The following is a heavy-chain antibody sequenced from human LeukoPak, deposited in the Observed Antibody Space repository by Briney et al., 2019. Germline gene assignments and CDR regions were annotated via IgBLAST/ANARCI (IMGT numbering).Heavy chain of an antibody. D-gene: IGHD6-13*01. J-gene: IGHJ4*02. CDR1: GYSFTSYG. Sequence: GESLKISCKGSGYSFTSYGIGWVRQMPGKGLEWMGIIYPGDSDTRYSPSLQGQVTISADKSISTAYLQWSSLKASDTAMYYCARCRGSSWHPFDYWGQGTLVTVSS. CDR3: ARCRGSSWHPFDY. V-gene: IGHV5-51*01. CDR2: IYPGDSDT.